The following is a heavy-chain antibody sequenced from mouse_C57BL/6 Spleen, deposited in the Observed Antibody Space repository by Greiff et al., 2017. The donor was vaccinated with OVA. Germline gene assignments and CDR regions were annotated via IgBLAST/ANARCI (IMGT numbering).Heavy chain of an antibody. CDR1: GYAFSSSW. V-gene: IGHV1-82*01. CDR3: VSYYGSRRAMDY. J-gene: IGHJ4*01. D-gene: IGHD1-1*01. CDR2: IYPGDGDT. Sequence: VQLQESGPELVKPGASVKISCKASGYAFSSSWMNWVKQRPGKGLEWIGRIYPGDGDTNYNGKFKGKATLTADKSSSTAYMQLSSLTSEDSAVYFCVSYYGSRRAMDYWGQGTSVTVSS.